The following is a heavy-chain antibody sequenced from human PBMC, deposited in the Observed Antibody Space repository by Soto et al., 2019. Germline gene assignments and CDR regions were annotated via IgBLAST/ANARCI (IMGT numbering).Heavy chain of an antibody. CDR1: GCSFISYW. Sequence: GESQKVSCKGSGCSFISYWSGWVRQMPGKGLEWMGIIYPGDSDTRYSPSFQGQVTISADKSISTAYLQWSSLKASDTAMYYCARHRQYDILTGSQYFDYWGQGTLVTVSS. CDR2: IYPGDSDT. J-gene: IGHJ4*02. CDR3: ARHRQYDILTGSQYFDY. D-gene: IGHD3-9*01. V-gene: IGHV5-51*01.